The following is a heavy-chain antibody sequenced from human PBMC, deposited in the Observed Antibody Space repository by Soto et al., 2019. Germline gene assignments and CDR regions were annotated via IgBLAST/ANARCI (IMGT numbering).Heavy chain of an antibody. CDR1: VGSISSGDYY. J-gene: IGHJ5*02. Sequence: SETLSLTCTVSVGSISSGDYYWSWIRQPPGKGLEWIGYIYYSGSTYYNPSLKSRVTISVDTSKNQFSLKLSSVTAADTAVYYCARGVTIFGVVKNWFDPWGQGTLVTVSS. V-gene: IGHV4-30-4*01. CDR2: IYYSGST. CDR3: ARGVTIFGVVKNWFDP. D-gene: IGHD3-3*01.